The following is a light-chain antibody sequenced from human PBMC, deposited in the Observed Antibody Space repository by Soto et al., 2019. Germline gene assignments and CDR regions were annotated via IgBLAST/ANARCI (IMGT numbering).Light chain of an antibody. CDR1: QSVSSN. CDR3: QQYNKWPLFT. J-gene: IGKJ3*01. V-gene: IGKV3-15*01. Sequence: ETVMTQSPATLYVSPGERATLSCRASQSVSSNLAWYQQRPGQAPRLLIYGASTRATGIPARFIGSGSGTAFTLTISSLQSEDFSVYYCQQYNKWPLFTFGPGTRVDMK. CDR2: GAS.